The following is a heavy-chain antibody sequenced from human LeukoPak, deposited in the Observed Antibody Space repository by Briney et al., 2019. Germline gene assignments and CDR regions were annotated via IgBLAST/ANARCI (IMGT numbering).Heavy chain of an antibody. V-gene: IGHV3-66*01. D-gene: IGHD3-10*01. CDR3: ARVHYGSGSLYYYYYYMDV. J-gene: IGHJ6*03. CDR1: GFTFSSYG. CDR2: IYSGGRT. Sequence: GGSLRLSCAASGFTFSSYGMHWVRQAPGKGLGWVSVIYSGGRTYYADSVKGRFTISRDNSKNTLYLQMNSLRAEDTAVYYCARVHYGSGSLYYYYYYMDVWGKGTTVTISS.